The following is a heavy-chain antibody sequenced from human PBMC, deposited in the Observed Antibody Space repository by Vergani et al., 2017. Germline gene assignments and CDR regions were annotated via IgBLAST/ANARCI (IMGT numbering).Heavy chain of an antibody. J-gene: IGHJ6*02. Sequence: EVQLLESGGDLVQPGGSLRLSCAASGFTFNHYAMNWLRQAPGKGLEWVSGISGSGGSTYYAGSVKGRFTMSRDSSKNTLYLQMNSLSAGDTAVYYCAKANPRNSGYDYLYYYHAMDVWGQGTTVTVSS. D-gene: IGHD5-12*01. CDR3: AKANPRNSGYDYLYYYHAMDV. CDR1: GFTFNHYA. CDR2: ISGSGGST. V-gene: IGHV3-23*01.